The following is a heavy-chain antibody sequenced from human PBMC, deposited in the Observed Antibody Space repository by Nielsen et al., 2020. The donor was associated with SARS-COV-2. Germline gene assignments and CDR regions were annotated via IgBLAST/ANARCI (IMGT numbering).Heavy chain of an antibody. J-gene: IGHJ4*02. Sequence: ESLKISCAASGFTVSSNYMSWIRQSPGKGLEWIGYISNSGRPTYNPSLKSRVTISVDTSRNQFSLKLTSVTAADTAVYYCARGSDEGLALWGQGTLVTVSS. CDR3: ARGSDEGLAL. V-gene: IGHV4-59*02. CDR2: ISNSGRP. D-gene: IGHD3-3*01. CDR1: GFTVSSNY.